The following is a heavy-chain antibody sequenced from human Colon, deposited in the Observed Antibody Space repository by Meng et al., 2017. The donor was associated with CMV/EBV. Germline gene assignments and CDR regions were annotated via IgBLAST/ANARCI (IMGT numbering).Heavy chain of an antibody. Sequence: GESLKISCAASGFTFSSYAMHWVRQAPGKGLEWVAVISYDGSNKYYADSVKGRFTISRDNSKNTLYLHMESLRIEDTAVYYCARDGVTSRPLVGDGMDVWGQGTTVTVSS. CDR2: ISYDGSNK. V-gene: IGHV3-30-3*01. CDR1: GFTFSSYA. J-gene: IGHJ6*02. D-gene: IGHD1-26*01. CDR3: ARDGVTSRPLVGDGMDV.